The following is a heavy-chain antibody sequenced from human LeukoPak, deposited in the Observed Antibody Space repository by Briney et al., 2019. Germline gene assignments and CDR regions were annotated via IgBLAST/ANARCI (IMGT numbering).Heavy chain of an antibody. J-gene: IGHJ4*02. CDR2: ISGSGGST. CDR1: GFTFSSYA. CDR3: VPPLNMAEY. D-gene: IGHD3-10*01. Sequence: GGSLRLSCAASGFTFSSYAMSWVRQAPGKGLEWVSAISGSGGSTYYADSVKGRFTISRDNAKNSLYLQMNSLRDEDTAVYYCVPPLNMAEYWGQGTLVTVSS. V-gene: IGHV3-23*01.